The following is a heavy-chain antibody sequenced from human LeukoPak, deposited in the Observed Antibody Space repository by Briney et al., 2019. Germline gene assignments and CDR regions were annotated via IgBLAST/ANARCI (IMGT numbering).Heavy chain of an antibody. CDR1: GFTFSSYA. CDR2: ISGSGGST. CDR3: AKNGDSSGWYSLAPH. D-gene: IGHD6-19*01. J-gene: IGHJ4*02. Sequence: GGPLRLSCAASGFTFSSYAMSWVRQAPGKGLEWVSAISGSGGSTYYADSVKGRFTISRDNSKNTLYLQMNSLRAEDTAVYYCAKNGDSSGWYSLAPHWGQGTLVTVSS. V-gene: IGHV3-23*01.